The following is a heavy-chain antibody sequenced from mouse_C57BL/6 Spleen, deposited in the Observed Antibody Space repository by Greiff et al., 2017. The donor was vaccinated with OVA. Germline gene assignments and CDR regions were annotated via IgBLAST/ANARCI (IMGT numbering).Heavy chain of an antibody. D-gene: IGHD2-3*01. V-gene: IGHV1-50*01. CDR3: ARRWLRDY. J-gene: IGHJ2*01. Sequence: QVQLQQPGAELVKPGASVKLSCKASGYTFTSYWMQWVKQRPGQGLEWIGEIDPSDSYTNYNQKFKSKATLTVDTSSSTAYMQLSSLTSEDSAVYYCARRWLRDYWGQGTTLTVSS. CDR2: IDPSDSYT. CDR1: GYTFTSYW.